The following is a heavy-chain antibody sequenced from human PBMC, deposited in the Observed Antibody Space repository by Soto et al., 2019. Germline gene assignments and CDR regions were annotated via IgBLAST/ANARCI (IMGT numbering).Heavy chain of an antibody. CDR3: ATMTTLTTRAIDI. CDR2: IYHSGST. CDR1: GGSISSGGYS. J-gene: IGHJ3*02. Sequence: QLQLQESGSGLVKPSQTLSLTCAVAGGSISSGGYSWNWIRQPPGKGLEWIGYIYHSGSTYYNPSLKSRVTISLDRSKDQFSLKPSSVTAADTAVCYCATMTTLTTRAIDIWGPSTMVTVSS. D-gene: IGHD4-17*01. V-gene: IGHV4-30-2*01.